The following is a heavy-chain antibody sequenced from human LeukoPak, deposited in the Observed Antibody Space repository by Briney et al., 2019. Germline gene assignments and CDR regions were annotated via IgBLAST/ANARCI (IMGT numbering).Heavy chain of an antibody. Sequence: SETLSLTCTVSGGSISSGGYSWSWIRQPPGKGLEWIGYIYHSGSTYYNPSLKSRVTISVDRSKNQFSLKLSSVTAADTAVYYCARGSARKNWFDPWGQGTLVTVSS. J-gene: IGHJ5*02. CDR3: ARGSARKNWFDP. D-gene: IGHD3-10*01. CDR2: IYHSGST. CDR1: GGSISSGGYS. V-gene: IGHV4-30-2*01.